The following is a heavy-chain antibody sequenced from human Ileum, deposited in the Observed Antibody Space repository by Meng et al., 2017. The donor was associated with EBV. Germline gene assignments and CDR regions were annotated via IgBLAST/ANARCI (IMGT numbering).Heavy chain of an antibody. V-gene: IGHV4-28*01. CDR1: GYSISTTNW. J-gene: IGHJ4*02. Sequence: QVQLQGSGPGLVKPSAPLSLTCAVSGYSISTTNWWGWIRQPPGKGLEWIGHIYYSGTTYNNPSLKSRVTMSIDPSKNQFSLKLSSVTAVDTAVYYGARNSESGSYIDYWGLGTLVTVSS. D-gene: IGHD1-26*01. CDR3: ARNSESGSYIDY. CDR2: IYYSGTT.